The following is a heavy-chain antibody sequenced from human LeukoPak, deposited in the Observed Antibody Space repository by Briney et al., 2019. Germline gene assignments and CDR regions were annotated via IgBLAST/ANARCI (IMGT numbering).Heavy chain of an antibody. CDR2: IYYSGST. CDR1: GGSISSSSYY. Sequence: SETLSLTRTVSGGSISSSSYYWGWIRQPPGNGLEWIGSIYYSGSTYYNASLKSRVTISVDTSKNQSSLKLSSVTAADTAVYYCAREVPWVWNFDLWGRGTLVTVSS. CDR3: AREVPWVWNFDL. V-gene: IGHV4-39*02. J-gene: IGHJ2*01. D-gene: IGHD1-26*01.